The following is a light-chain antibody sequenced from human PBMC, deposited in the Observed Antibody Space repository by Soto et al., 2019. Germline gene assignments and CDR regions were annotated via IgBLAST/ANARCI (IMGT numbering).Light chain of an antibody. CDR3: ATWDDSLNAVV. CDR1: SSNIGGNP. J-gene: IGLJ2*01. V-gene: IGLV1-44*01. Sequence: QAVVTQPPSASATPGQRVTISCSGSSSNIGGNPVHWYQQLPGTAPKVLMYSDNQRPSGVPDRFSGSKSGTSASLAISGLQSEDEADYYCATWDDSLNAVVFGGGTKLTVL. CDR2: SDN.